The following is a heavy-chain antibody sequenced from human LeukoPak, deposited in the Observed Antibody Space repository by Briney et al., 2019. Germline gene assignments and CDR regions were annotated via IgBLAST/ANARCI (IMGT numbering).Heavy chain of an antibody. D-gene: IGHD3-10*01. J-gene: IGHJ1*01. CDR3: VKDRSGSGSW. CDR1: GFTFSSYA. V-gene: IGHV3-64D*06. Sequence: PPGGSLRLSCSVSGFTFSSYAMHWVRQAPGKGLEYVSSITANGDTTYCADSVKDRFTISRDNSKNTLYLQMSSLRPDDTAVYYCVKDRSGSGSWWGQGTLVAVSS. CDR2: ITANGDTT.